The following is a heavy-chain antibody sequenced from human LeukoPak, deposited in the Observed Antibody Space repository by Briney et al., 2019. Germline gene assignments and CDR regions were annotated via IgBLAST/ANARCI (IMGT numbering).Heavy chain of an antibody. CDR1: GFTVGNNY. Sequence: GGSLRLSRAASGFTVGNNYMNWVRQAPGKGLEWVSLIFSHGETSYADSVKGRFTISRDNSKNTLYLQMNGLGVEDTAVYYCARDPPAVSINTYAWGQGTLVTVSS. CDR2: IFSHGET. CDR3: ARDPPAVSINTYA. V-gene: IGHV3-66*01. D-gene: IGHD2-8*01. J-gene: IGHJ4*02.